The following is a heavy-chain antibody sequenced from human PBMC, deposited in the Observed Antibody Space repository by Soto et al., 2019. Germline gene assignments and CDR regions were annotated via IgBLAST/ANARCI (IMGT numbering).Heavy chain of an antibody. V-gene: IGHV3-66*01. Sequence: EVQLVESGGGLVQPGGSLRLSCAASGFTVSRNYMSWVRQAPGKGLEWVSVIFSGGTMYYADSVKGRFTISRDSSENMVFLQMNSLRAEDTAVYFCARETTFYNSGGGAEHWGQGTRVTVSS. J-gene: IGHJ4*02. CDR1: GFTVSRNY. D-gene: IGHD6-19*01. CDR3: ARETTFYNSGGGAEH. CDR2: IFSGGTM.